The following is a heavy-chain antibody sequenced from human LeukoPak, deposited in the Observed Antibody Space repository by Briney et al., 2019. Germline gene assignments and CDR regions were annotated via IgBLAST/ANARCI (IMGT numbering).Heavy chain of an antibody. CDR3: ARDRGGYNVLDY. CDR1: GYTFTSYY. V-gene: IGHV1-46*01. Sequence: ASVKVSCKASGYTFTSYYMHWVRQAPGQGLEWMGIINPSGGSTSYAQEFQGRVTMTRDTSTSTVYMELSSLRSEDTAVYYCARDRGGYNVLDYWGQGTLVTVSS. D-gene: IGHD5-24*01. J-gene: IGHJ4*02. CDR2: INPSGGST.